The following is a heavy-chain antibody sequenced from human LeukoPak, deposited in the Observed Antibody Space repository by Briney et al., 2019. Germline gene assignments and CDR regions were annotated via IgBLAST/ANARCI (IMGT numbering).Heavy chain of an antibody. D-gene: IGHD6-19*01. Sequence: PSETLSLTCAVYGGSFCGYYWSWIRQPPGKGLEWIGEINHSGSTNYNPSLKSRVTISVDTSKNQFSLKLSSVIAADTAVYYCASSSGGYTNWFDPWGQGTLVTVSS. CDR1: GGSFCGYY. CDR3: ASSSGGYTNWFDP. V-gene: IGHV4-34*01. CDR2: INHSGST. J-gene: IGHJ5*02.